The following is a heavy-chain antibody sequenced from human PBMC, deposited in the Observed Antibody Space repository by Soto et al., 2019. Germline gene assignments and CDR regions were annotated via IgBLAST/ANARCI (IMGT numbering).Heavy chain of an antibody. D-gene: IGHD1-20*01. CDR1: GYSFTNYW. Sequence: ESLTMSCTASGYSFTNYWIGLVRQMPGKGLEWMAIIYPGDSDARYRPSFQGQVTISADKSINTAYLQWSSLKASDTAMYYCARSRITGTTWSFDKWGQGTLVTVYS. CDR2: IYPGDSDA. J-gene: IGHJ4*02. V-gene: IGHV5-51*01. CDR3: ARSRITGTTWSFDK.